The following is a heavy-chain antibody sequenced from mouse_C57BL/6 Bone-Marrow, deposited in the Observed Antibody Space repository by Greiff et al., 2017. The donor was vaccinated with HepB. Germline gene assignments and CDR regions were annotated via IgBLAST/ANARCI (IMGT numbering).Heavy chain of an antibody. CDR1: GFNIKDYY. D-gene: IGHD1-1*01. CDR2: IDPEDGDT. J-gene: IGHJ2*01. CDR3: TTRLYYYGSSYFDY. Sequence: EVQLQQSGAELVRPGASVKLSCTASGFNIKDYYMHWVKQRPEQGLEWIGRIDPEDGDTEYAPKFQGKATMTADTSSNTAYLQLSSLTSEDTAVDYWTTRLYYYGSSYFDYWGQGTTLTVSS. V-gene: IGHV14-1*01.